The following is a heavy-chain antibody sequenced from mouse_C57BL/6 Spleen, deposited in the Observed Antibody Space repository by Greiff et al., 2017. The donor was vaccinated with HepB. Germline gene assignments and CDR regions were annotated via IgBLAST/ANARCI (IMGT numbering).Heavy chain of an antibody. D-gene: IGHD1-1*01. CDR3: ARGDYYVSSPWYFDV. Sequence: ESGPGLVKPSQSLSLTCSVTGYSITSGYYWNWIRQVPGNKLEWMGYISDDGSNNYNPSLKNRISFTRDTSKNQFFLKLNSVPTEDTATYYCARGDYYVSSPWYFDVWGTGTTVTVSS. CDR1: GYSITSGYY. J-gene: IGHJ1*03. CDR2: ISDDGSN. V-gene: IGHV3-6*01.